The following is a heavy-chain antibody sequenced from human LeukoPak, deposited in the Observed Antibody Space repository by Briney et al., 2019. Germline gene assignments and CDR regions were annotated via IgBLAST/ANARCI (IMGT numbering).Heavy chain of an antibody. CDR3: AKAPPYTKYFES. V-gene: IGHV3-23*01. J-gene: IGHJ4*02. CDR1: GFSFSSYA. D-gene: IGHD2-8*01. Sequence: GGSLRLSCAASGFSFSSYAMSWVRQAPGKGLDWVSTISSSGGDTFYADSVKGRFTICRDNSKNTLYLQMNSLRAEDTAVYYCAKAPPYTKYFESWGQGTLVTVSS. CDR2: ISSSGGDT.